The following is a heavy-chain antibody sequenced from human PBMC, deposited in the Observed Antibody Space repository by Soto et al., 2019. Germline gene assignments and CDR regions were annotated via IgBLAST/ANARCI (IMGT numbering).Heavy chain of an antibody. CDR1: CYSISSGYY. Sequence: SETLSLTCAVSCYSISSGYYWGWIRQPPGMGLEWIATMHHSGSTYYNPSLKSRVTISLDTSKNQFSLNLRSVTAADTAVYYCAKPWGQGYYCFGLDVWGQGTTVTVSS. J-gene: IGHJ6*02. CDR3: AKPWGQGYYCFGLDV. V-gene: IGHV4-38-2*01. CDR2: MHHSGST. D-gene: IGHD3-16*01.